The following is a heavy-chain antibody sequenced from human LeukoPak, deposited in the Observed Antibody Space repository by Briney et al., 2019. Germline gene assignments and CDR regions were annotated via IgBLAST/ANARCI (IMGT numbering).Heavy chain of an antibody. CDR3: ARDLVAATPGYFDY. Sequence: ASVKVSCKASGYTFTSYGISWVRQAPGQGLEWMGWISAYNGNTNYARKLQGRVTMTTDTSSTTAYMELRSLRSDDTAVYYCARDLVAATPGYFDYWGQGTLVTVSS. J-gene: IGHJ4*02. D-gene: IGHD2-15*01. V-gene: IGHV1-18*01. CDR2: ISAYNGNT. CDR1: GYTFTSYG.